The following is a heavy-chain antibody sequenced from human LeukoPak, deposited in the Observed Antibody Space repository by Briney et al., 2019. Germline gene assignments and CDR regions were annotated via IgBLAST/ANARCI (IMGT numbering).Heavy chain of an antibody. CDR1: GGTFSSYA. D-gene: IGHD6-6*01. J-gene: IGHJ6*03. CDR2: IIPIFGTA. CDR3: ARDSPPDRIEARDYYYYMDV. V-gene: IGHV1-69*01. Sequence: EASVKVSCKASGGTFSSYAISWVRQAPGQGLEWMGGIIPIFGTANYAQKFQGRVTITADESTSTAYMELSSLRSEDTAVYYCARDSPPDRIEARDYYYYMDVWGKGTTVTVSS.